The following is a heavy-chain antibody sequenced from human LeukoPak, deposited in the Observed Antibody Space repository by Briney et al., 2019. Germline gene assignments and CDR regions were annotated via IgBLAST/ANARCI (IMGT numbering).Heavy chain of an antibody. Sequence: GGSLRLSCAASGFTFSSYAMSWVRQAPGKGLEWVSAISGSGGSTHYTDSVKGRFTISRDNSKDTLYLQMNSLRAEDTAVYYCAKIAARVFDYWGQGTLVTVSS. CDR3: AKIAARVFDY. CDR2: ISGSGGST. J-gene: IGHJ4*02. CDR1: GFTFSSYA. D-gene: IGHD6-6*01. V-gene: IGHV3-23*01.